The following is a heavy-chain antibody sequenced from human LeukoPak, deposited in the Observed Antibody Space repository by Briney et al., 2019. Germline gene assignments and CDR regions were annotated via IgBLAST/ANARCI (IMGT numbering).Heavy chain of an antibody. Sequence: SVKVSCKASGGPFSTNAINWVRQAPGQGLEWMGGIIPLFGTTKYAQKFQGRVTISADKSTNTAYMELSSLRSEDTAMYYCARETEYCGGDCYSHYFDYWGQGTLVTVSS. V-gene: IGHV1-69*06. CDR1: GGPFSTNA. CDR2: IIPLFGTT. D-gene: IGHD2-21*02. J-gene: IGHJ4*02. CDR3: ARETEYCGGDCYSHYFDY.